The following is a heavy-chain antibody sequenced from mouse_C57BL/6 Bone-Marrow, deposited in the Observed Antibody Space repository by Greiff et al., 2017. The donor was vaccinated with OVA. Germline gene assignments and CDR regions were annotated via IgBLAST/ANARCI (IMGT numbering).Heavy chain of an antibody. Sequence: EVKLMESEGGLVQPGSSMKLSCTASGFTFSDYYMAWVRQVPEKGLEWVANINYDGSSTYYLDSLKSRFIISRDNAKNILYLQMSSLKSEDTATYYCARALYDSYAMDYWGQGTSVTVSS. J-gene: IGHJ4*01. CDR1: GFTFSDYY. CDR2: INYDGSST. V-gene: IGHV5-16*01. CDR3: ARALYDSYAMDY. D-gene: IGHD2-3*01.